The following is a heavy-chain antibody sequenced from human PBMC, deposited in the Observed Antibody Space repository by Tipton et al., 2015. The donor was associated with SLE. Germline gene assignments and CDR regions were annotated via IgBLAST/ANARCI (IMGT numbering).Heavy chain of an antibody. CDR3: ARRDGVVTLNAFDI. CDR2: IFHSGTT. D-gene: IGHD3-3*01. Sequence: LRLSCAVSGYSISSGYYWAWIRQPPGKGLEWIGSIFHSGTTYYNPSPKSRVTISVDTSKNQFSLKLSSVTAADTAVYYCARRDGVVTLNAFDIWGQGTMVTVSS. J-gene: IGHJ3*02. V-gene: IGHV4-38-2*01. CDR1: GYSISSGYY.